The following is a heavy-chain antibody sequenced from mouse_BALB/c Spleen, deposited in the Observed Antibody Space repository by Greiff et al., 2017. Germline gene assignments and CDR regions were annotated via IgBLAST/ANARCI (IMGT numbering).Heavy chain of an antibody. D-gene: IGHD2-1*01. CDR3: AREHYGNYEDYAMDY. V-gene: IGHV2-9*02. J-gene: IGHJ4*01. Sequence: VQLQQSGPGLVAPSQSLSITCTVSGFSLTSYGVHWVRQPPGKGLEWLGVIWAGGSTNYNSALMSRLSISKDNSKSQVFLKMNSLQTDDTAMYYCAREHYGNYEDYAMDYWGQGTSVTVSS. CDR2: IWAGGST. CDR1: GFSLTSYG.